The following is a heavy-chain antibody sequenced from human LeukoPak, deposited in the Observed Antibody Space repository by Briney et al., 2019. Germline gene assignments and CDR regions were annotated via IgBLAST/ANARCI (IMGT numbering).Heavy chain of an antibody. CDR1: GFTLSSYE. V-gene: IGHV3-48*03. CDR3: AELGITMIGGV. J-gene: IGHJ6*04. CDR2: ISSSGSTI. Sequence: PGGSLRLSCAASGFTLSSYEMNWGRQAPGKGRGGVSYISSSGSTIYYADSVKGRFTISRDNAKNSLYLQMNSLRAEDTAVYYCAELGITMIGGVWGKGTTVTISS. D-gene: IGHD3-10*02.